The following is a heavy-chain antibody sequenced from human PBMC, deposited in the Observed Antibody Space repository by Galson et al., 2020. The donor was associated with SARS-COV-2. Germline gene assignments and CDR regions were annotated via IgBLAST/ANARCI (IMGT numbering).Heavy chain of an antibody. V-gene: IGHV1-69*10. D-gene: IGHD6-19*01. Sequence: SVKVSCKASGGTFSSFVIIWVRQAPGEGLEWMGEIIPLFNIANYEQKFQGRVTITADKSTSTAYMELTGLRSEDTAVYYCAIQGHRSGGLIDSWGQGTLVTVSS. CDR3: AIQGHRSGGLIDS. J-gene: IGHJ4*02. CDR2: IIPLFNIA. CDR1: GGTFSSFV.